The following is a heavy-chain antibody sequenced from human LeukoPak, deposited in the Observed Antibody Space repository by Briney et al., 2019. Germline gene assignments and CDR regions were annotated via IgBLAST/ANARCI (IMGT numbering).Heavy chain of an antibody. CDR2: IYYSGST. V-gene: IGHV4-39*01. CDR1: GGSISSSSYY. Sequence: SETLSLTRTVSGGSISSSSYYWGWIRQPPGKGLEWIGSIYYSGSTYYNPSLKSRVTISVDTSKNQFSLKLSSVTAADTAVYYCARRIQTYYYDSSGYLEHDYWGQGTLVTVSS. CDR3: ARRIQTYYYDSSGYLEHDY. D-gene: IGHD3-22*01. J-gene: IGHJ4*02.